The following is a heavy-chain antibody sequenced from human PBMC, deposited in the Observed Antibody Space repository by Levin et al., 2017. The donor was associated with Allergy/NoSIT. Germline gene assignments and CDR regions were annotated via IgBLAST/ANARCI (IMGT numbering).Heavy chain of an antibody. CDR2: ISYDGRNE. CDR3: ARDWYDVLTGYYNRNYDYGMDV. V-gene: IGHV3-30*04. J-gene: IGHJ6*02. CDR1: GFTFSNFS. D-gene: IGHD3-9*01. Sequence: GESLKISCAASGFTFSNFSMHWVRQAPGKGLEWVTVISYDGRNEYYADSVKGRFTISRDNSNNTLYLQVNSLRADDTAVYYCARDWYDVLTGYYNRNYDYGMDVWGQGTTVTVSS.